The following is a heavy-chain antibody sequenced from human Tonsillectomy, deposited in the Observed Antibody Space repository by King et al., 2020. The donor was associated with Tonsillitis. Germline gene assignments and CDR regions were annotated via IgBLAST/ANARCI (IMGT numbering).Heavy chain of an antibody. V-gene: IGHV1-46*01. CDR1: GYTFTSYY. CDR3: ARDRPCSSASCYGGSWFDP. D-gene: IGHD2-2*01. Sequence: VQLVESGAEVKKPGASVKVSCKASGYTFTSYYMHWVRQAPGQGLEWRGMINPSGGTTSYAQKFQGSVTMTRDTSTNTVYMELSSLRSEDTAVYYCARDRPCSSASCYGGSWFDPWGQGTLVTVCS. J-gene: IGHJ5*02. CDR2: INPSGGTT.